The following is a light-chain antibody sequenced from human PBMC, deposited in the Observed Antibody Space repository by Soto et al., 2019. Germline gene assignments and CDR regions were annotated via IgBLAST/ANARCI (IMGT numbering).Light chain of an antibody. CDR1: QSISSW. CDR3: QLYNTYSGT. Sequence: DIQMTQSPSTLSASVGGTVTITCRASQSISSWLAWYQQKPGKAPKLLIYRASTLQSGVPSRFSASGSGTEFILTISSLQLDDFATYYCQLYNTYSGTFGQGTKVEIK. J-gene: IGKJ1*01. V-gene: IGKV1-5*03. CDR2: RAS.